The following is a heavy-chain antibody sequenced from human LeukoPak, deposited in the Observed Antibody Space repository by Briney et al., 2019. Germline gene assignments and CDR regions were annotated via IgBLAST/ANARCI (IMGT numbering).Heavy chain of an antibody. CDR1: GFAFSSYA. CDR2: ISGSGDST. J-gene: IGHJ4*02. V-gene: IGHV3-23*01. CDR3: ARVRSYYYDTRGYD. D-gene: IGHD3-22*01. Sequence: GGSLRLSCAASGFAFSSYAMSWVRQAPGKGLEWVSGISGSGDSTYYVDSVKGRSTISRDNGKNTLYLQMNSLRAEDTAVYYCARVRSYYYDTRGYDWGQGILVTVSS.